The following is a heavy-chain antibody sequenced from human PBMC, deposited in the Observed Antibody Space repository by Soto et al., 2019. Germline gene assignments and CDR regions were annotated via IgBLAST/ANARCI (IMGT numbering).Heavy chain of an antibody. CDR2: ISAYNGNT. J-gene: IGHJ6*02. CDR3: ARVDGITIFGVVINLYYYGIDV. D-gene: IGHD3-3*01. V-gene: IGHV1-18*04. CDR1: GYTVTSYG. Sequence: GASVKVSCKASGYTVTSYGISCVRQAPGQVLEWMGWISAYNGNTNYAQKLQGRVTMTTDTSTSTAYMELRSLRSDDTAVYYCARVDGITIFGVVINLYYYGIDVWGQGTTVTVSS.